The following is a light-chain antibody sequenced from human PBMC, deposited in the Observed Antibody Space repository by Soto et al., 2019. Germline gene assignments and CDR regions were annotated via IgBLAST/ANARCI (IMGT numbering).Light chain of an antibody. CDR2: LGS. V-gene: IGKV2-28*01. J-gene: IGKJ5*01. Sequence: DIVMTQSPLSLPVTPGEPASISCRSSQSLLHSNGYNYLDWYLQKPGQSPQXLIYLGSNRSSGVPDRFSGSGSGTDCTLKISRVEAEDVGVYYCMQALQTPITFGQGTRLEIK. CDR3: MQALQTPIT. CDR1: QSLLHSNGYNY.